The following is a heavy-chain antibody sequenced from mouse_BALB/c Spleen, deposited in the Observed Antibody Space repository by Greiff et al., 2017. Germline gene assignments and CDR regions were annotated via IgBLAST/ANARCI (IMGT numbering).Heavy chain of an antibody. CDR1: GYTFTSYW. J-gene: IGHJ4*01. Sequence: QVQLQQPGAELVKPGASVKLSCKASGYTFTSYWMHWVKQRPGQGLEWIGEIDPSDSYTNYNQKFKGKATLTVDKSSSTAYMQLSSLTSEDSAVYYCARRDPLYAMDYWGQGTSVTVSS. CDR2: IDPSDSYT. CDR3: ARRDPLYAMDY. V-gene: IGHV1-69*02.